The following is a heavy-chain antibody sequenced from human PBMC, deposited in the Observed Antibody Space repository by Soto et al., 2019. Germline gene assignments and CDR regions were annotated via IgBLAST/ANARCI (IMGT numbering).Heavy chain of an antibody. CDR1: GFTFTNHN. D-gene: IGHD2-21*01. V-gene: IGHV3-21*02. CDR2: ISSSSSFR. Sequence: EVQLVESGGGLVKPGGSLRLSCAASGFTFTNHNMNWVRQAPGKGLEWDSSISSSSSFRNYADSVKGRFSISRDNDKNLVYLQMDSLRAEDTAVYYCARDPPLSVLVVVATDDFWGQGTLVTVSS. J-gene: IGHJ4*02. CDR3: ARDPPLSVLVVVATDDF.